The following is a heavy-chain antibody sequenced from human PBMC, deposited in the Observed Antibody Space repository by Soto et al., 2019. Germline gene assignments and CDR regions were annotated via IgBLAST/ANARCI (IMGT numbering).Heavy chain of an antibody. D-gene: IGHD2-2*01. CDR1: GLSFDDYA. CDR2: INWNSGGI. J-gene: IGHJ4*02. Sequence: EVQLVESGGGLVQPGGSLRLSCAASGLSFDDYAMHWVRQAPGKGLEWVSGINWNSGGIAYADSVKGRSTISRDNAKNSLYLRMNSLRPEDTALYYCAKGSIVVVEAPIDFWGQGTLVIVSS. V-gene: IGHV3-9*01. CDR3: AKGSIVVVEAPIDF.